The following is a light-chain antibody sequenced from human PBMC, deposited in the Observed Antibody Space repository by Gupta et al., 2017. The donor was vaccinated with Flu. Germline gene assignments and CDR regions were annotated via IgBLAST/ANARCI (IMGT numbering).Light chain of an antibody. CDR1: QSVSSNY. J-gene: IGKJ4*01. Sequence: ERATLSCRASQSVSSNYLAWYQQRPGQAPRLLIYGASSRSTGIPDRFSGSGSGTDFTLTISRLEPEDFAVYYFQQYVSSPLTFGGGTKVEVK. CDR2: GAS. CDR3: QQYVSSPLT. V-gene: IGKV3-20*01.